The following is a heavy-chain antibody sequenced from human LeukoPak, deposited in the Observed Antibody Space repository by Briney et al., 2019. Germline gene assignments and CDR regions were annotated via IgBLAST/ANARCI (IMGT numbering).Heavy chain of an antibody. CDR2: IRSKAYGGTT. V-gene: IGHV3-49*04. J-gene: IGHJ4*02. D-gene: IGHD5-24*01. CDR1: GFTFGDYA. CDR3: TRGTRRWLKGRVGKTVPYYFDY. Sequence: GGSLRLSRTASGFTFGDYAMSWVRQAPGKGLEWVGFIRSKAYGGTTEYAASVKGRFTISRDDSKSIAYLQMNSLKTEDTAVYYCTRGTRRWLKGRVGKTVPYYFDYWGQGTLVTVFS.